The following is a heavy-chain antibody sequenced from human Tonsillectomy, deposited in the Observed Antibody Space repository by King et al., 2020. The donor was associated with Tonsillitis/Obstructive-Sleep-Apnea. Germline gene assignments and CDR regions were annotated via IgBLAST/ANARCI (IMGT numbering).Heavy chain of an antibody. V-gene: IGHV3-49*04. CDR1: GFTFGDYA. CDR2: IRSKAYGGTT. D-gene: IGHD3-3*01. CDR3: TRGKGHYDCWSGPYYYYMDV. Sequence: VQLVESGGGLVQPGRSLRLSCTASGFTFGDYAMSWVRQAPGKGLEWVGFIRSKAYGGTTEYAASVKGRFTISRDDSKSIAYLQMNSLKTEDTAVYYGTRGKGHYDCWSGPYYYYMDVWGKGTTVTVSS. J-gene: IGHJ6*03.